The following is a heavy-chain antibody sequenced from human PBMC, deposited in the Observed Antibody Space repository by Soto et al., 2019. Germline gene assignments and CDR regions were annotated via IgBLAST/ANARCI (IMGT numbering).Heavy chain of an antibody. CDR1: GYTFTTYD. V-gene: IGHV1-8*01. Sequence: QVQLVQSGAEVKRPGASLKVSCQASGYTFTTYDINWVRQAPGQGLEWMGWMNPYTGKAGYAQKLQGRVTMTRDNSISTAYMELSSLRSEDTAVYYCARRKERSGPNYFDYWGRGTLVTVSS. CDR3: ARRKERSGPNYFDY. J-gene: IGHJ4*02. D-gene: IGHD6-25*01. CDR2: MNPYTGKA.